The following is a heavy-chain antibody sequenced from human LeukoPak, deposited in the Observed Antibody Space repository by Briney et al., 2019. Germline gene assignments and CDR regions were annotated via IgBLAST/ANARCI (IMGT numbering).Heavy chain of an antibody. J-gene: IGHJ4*02. CDR1: GFTFDDYA. CDR2: ISWNNGSI. CDR3: AKDLYGGNSGVFDY. V-gene: IGHV3-9*03. Sequence: GRSLRLSCAASGFTFDDYAMHWVRQAPGKGLEWVSGISWNNGSIGYADSVKGRFTISRDNAKNSLYLQMNSLRAEDMALYYCAKDLYGGNSGVFDYWGQGTLVTVSS. D-gene: IGHD4-23*01.